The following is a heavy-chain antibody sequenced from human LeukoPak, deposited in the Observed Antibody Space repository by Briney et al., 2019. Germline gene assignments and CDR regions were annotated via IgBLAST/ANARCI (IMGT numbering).Heavy chain of an antibody. J-gene: IGHJ6*03. Sequence: PGGSLRLSCAASGFTFSSYAMSWVRQAPGKGLEWVSTISGSGGSTYYADSVKGRFTISRDNSKNTLYLQMNSLRAEDTAVYYCARGIPDYDFWSGYTDYYYMDVWGKGTTVTVSS. CDR1: GFTFSSYA. D-gene: IGHD3-3*01. CDR3: ARGIPDYDFWSGYTDYYYMDV. CDR2: ISGSGGST. V-gene: IGHV3-23*01.